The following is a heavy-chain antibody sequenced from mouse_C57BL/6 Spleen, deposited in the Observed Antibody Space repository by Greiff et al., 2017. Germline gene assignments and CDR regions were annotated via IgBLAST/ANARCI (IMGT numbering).Heavy chain of an antibody. CDR2: IYPGDGDT. CDR3: ATMLFYAMDY. Sequence: QVQLQQSGPELVKPGASVKISCKASGYAFSSSWMNWVKQRPGKGLEWIGRIYPGDGDTNYNGKFKGKATLTADKSSSTAYMQLSSLTSEDSAVYFCATMLFYAMDYWGQGTSVTVSS. J-gene: IGHJ4*01. V-gene: IGHV1-82*01. CDR1: GYAFSSSW.